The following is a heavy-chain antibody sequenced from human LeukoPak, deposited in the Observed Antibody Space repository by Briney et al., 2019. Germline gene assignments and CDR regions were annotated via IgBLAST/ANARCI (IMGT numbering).Heavy chain of an antibody. D-gene: IGHD5-18*01. J-gene: IGHJ4*02. V-gene: IGHV1-46*01. Sequence: ASVKVSCKASGGTFSSYAISWVRQAPGQGLEWMGIINPSGGSTSYAQKFQGRVTMTRDTSTSTVYMELSSLRSEDTAVYYCAREKDTAMVYFDYWGQGTLVTVSS. CDR1: GGTFSSYA. CDR3: AREKDTAMVYFDY. CDR2: INPSGGST.